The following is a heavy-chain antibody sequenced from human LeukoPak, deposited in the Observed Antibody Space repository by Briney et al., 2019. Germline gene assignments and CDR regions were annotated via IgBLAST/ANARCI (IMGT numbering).Heavy chain of an antibody. CDR3: ARDPGWELPNWWFDP. D-gene: IGHD1-26*01. J-gene: IGHJ5*02. CDR2: ISYDGSNK. CDR1: GFTFSSYA. Sequence: PGGSLRLSCAASGFTFSSYAMHWVRQAPGKGLKWVAVISYDGSNKYYADSVKGRFTISRDNSKNTLYLQMNSLRAEDTAVYYCARDPGWELPNWWFDPWGQGTLVTVSS. V-gene: IGHV3-30-3*01.